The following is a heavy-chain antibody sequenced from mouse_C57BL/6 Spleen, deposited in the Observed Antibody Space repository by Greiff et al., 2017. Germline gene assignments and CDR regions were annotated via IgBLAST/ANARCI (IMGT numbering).Heavy chain of an antibody. Sequence: VQLQQSGPELVKPGASVKISCKASGYAFSSSWMNWVKQRPGKGLEWIGRIYPGDGDTNYNGKFKGKATLTADKSSSTAYMQLSSLTSEDSAVYFCARDASRAHWYFDVWGTGTTVTVSS. D-gene: IGHD3-3*01. CDR2: IYPGDGDT. CDR3: ARDASRAHWYFDV. V-gene: IGHV1-82*01. CDR1: GYAFSSSW. J-gene: IGHJ1*03.